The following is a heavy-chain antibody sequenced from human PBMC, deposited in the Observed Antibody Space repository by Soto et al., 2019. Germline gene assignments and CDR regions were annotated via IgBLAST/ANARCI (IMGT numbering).Heavy chain of an antibody. J-gene: IGHJ4*02. Sequence: GGSLRLSCADSGFSFSTYSMSWVRQTPGRGLEWVSAITATGDRTYYADSVTGRFTISRDNSKKTHYLQMTSLRAEDTAIYYCATMNGYFEYWGQGTPVTVSS. CDR2: ITATGDRT. D-gene: IGHD3-22*01. CDR1: GFSFSTYS. V-gene: IGHV3-23*01. CDR3: ATMNGYFEY.